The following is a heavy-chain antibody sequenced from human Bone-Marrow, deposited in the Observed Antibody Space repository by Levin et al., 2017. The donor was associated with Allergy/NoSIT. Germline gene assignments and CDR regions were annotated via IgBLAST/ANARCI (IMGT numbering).Heavy chain of an antibody. CDR1: GLTVSYNY. Sequence: PGESLKISCAASGLTVSYNYMNWVRQAPGKGLEWVSVMFSSGATYYADSVKGRFTISRDNSKNTLDLQMNSLRAEDTAVYYCARGLLDTTMVIRSYYFDYWGQGILVTVSS. CDR3: ARGLLDTTMVIRSYYFDY. D-gene: IGHD5-18*01. J-gene: IGHJ4*02. V-gene: IGHV3-66*01. CDR2: MFSSGAT.